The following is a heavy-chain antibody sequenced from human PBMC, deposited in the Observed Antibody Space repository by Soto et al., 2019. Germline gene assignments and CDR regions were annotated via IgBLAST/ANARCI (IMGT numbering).Heavy chain of an antibody. CDR2: INHSGST. J-gene: IGHJ6*03. CDR1: GGSFSGYY. V-gene: IGHV4-34*01. CDR3: ARGLPWYYYMDV. Sequence: PSETLSLTCAVYGGSFSGYYWSWIRQPPGKGLEWIGEINHSGSTNYNPSLKSRVTISVDTSKNQFSLKLSSVTAADTAVYYCARGLPWYYYMDVWGKGTTVTVSS.